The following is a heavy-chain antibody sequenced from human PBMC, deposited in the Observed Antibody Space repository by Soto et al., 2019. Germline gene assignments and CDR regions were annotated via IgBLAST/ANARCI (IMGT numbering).Heavy chain of an antibody. CDR2: INSDVMST. CDR1: GFTFSSYW. D-gene: IGHD2-15*01. Sequence: EVQLVESGGGLVQPGGSLRLSCAASGFTFSSYWRHWVRQAPGKGLVWVSRINSDVMSTSYADSVKGRFTISRDNAKNTLYLKMNSLRAEDTAVYYCARVGLLGYCSGGSCYREVYYGMDVWGQGTTVTVSS. J-gene: IGHJ6*02. CDR3: ARVGLLGYCSGGSCYREVYYGMDV. V-gene: IGHV3-74*01.